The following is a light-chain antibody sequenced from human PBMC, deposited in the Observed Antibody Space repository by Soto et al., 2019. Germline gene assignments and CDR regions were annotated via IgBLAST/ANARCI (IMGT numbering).Light chain of an antibody. CDR3: AAWDDTVRSYV. J-gene: IGLJ1*01. Sequence: QSVLTQPPSVSGTPGQRVTISCSGSISNIGNNYVHWFQQLPGTAPKVLSNRNNQRPSGVPDRFSGSKSGTSASLAISGLRSEAEAEYYCAAWDDTVRSYVFGTGTKLTVL. V-gene: IGLV1-47*01. CDR2: RNN. CDR1: ISNIGNNY.